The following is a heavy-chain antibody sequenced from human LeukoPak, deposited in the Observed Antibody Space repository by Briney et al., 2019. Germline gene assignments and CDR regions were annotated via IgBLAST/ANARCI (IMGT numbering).Heavy chain of an antibody. V-gene: IGHV4-30-2*01. CDR2: IYHSGST. Sequence: KPSQTLSLTCTVSGGSISSGGYYWSWIRQPPGKGLEWIGYIYHSGSTYYNPALKSRVTITVDKAKNQFSLKLSSVTAADTAVYYCARITGGLFDYWGQGTLVTVPS. CDR3: ARITGGLFDY. D-gene: IGHD7-27*01. J-gene: IGHJ4*02. CDR1: GGSISSGGYY.